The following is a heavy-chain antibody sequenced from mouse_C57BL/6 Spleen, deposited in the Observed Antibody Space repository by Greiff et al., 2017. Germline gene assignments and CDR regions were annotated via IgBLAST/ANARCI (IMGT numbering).Heavy chain of an antibody. CDR2: IYPGDGDT. CDR3: SYYDYDDGYAMDY. CDR1: GYAFSSYW. D-gene: IGHD2-4*01. Sequence: QVPLQQSGAELVKPGASVKISCKASGYAFSSYWMNWVKQRPRKGLEWIGQIYPGDGDTNYNGKFKGKATLTADKSSTTAYMQLSSLTSEYSAVYFCSYYDYDDGYAMDYWGQGTAVTVSS. J-gene: IGHJ4*01. V-gene: IGHV1-80*01.